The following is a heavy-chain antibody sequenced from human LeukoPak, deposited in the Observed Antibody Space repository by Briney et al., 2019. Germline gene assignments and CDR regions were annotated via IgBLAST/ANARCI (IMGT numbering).Heavy chain of an antibody. CDR1: GFTGFTFSSYG. Sequence: GGTLRLSCAASGFTGFTFSSYGMSWVRQAPGKGLEWVSAISGSGGSTYYADSVKGRFTISRDNSKNTLYLQMNSLRAEDTAVYYCARDPSPDYDSSGYYPYYFDYWGQGTLVTVSS. CDR3: ARDPSPDYDSSGYYPYYFDY. CDR2: ISGSGGST. J-gene: IGHJ4*02. D-gene: IGHD3-22*01. V-gene: IGHV3-23*01.